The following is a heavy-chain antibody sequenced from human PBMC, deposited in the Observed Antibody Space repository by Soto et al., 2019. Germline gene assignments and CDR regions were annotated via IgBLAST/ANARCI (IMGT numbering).Heavy chain of an antibody. CDR1: GFTFSNYG. CDR2: ISYDGSNK. J-gene: IGHJ4*02. D-gene: IGHD3-16*01. V-gene: IGHV3-30*18. Sequence: PGGSLRLSCAASGFTFSNYGMHWVRQAPDKGLEWVAVISYDGSNKYYADSVKGRFTISRDNSHNTLYLQVHSLTAEDTAVYYCAKDRRAGGNSAFYFDFWGQGAQVTVSS. CDR3: AKDRRAGGNSAFYFDF.